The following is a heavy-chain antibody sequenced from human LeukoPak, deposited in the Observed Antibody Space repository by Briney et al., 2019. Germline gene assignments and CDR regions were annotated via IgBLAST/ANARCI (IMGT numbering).Heavy chain of an antibody. V-gene: IGHV1-69*13. Sequence: SVKVSCKASGGTFSSYAISWVRQAPGQGLEWMGGIIPIFGTANYAQKFQGRVTITADESASTAYMELSSLRSEDTAVYYCASTKIGYYDFWSGYYYYMDVWGKGTTVTVSS. CDR1: GGTFSSYA. CDR2: IIPIFGTA. D-gene: IGHD3-3*01. J-gene: IGHJ6*03. CDR3: ASTKIGYYDFWSGYYYYMDV.